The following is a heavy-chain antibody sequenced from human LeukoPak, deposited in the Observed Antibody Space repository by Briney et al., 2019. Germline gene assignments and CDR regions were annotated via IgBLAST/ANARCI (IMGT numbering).Heavy chain of an antibody. Sequence: SQTLSLTCTVSGGSISSGSYYWSWIRQPAGKGLEWIGRIYTSGSTNYNPSLKSRVTISVDTSKNQFSLKLSSVTAADTAVYYSARVLGSNPFDYWGQGTLVTVSS. CDR3: ARVLGSNPFDY. CDR1: GGSISSGSYY. CDR2: IYTSGST. D-gene: IGHD4-11*01. V-gene: IGHV4-61*02. J-gene: IGHJ4*02.